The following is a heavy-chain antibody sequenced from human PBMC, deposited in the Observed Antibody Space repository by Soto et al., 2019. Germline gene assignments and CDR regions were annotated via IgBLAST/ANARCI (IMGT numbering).Heavy chain of an antibody. CDR2: ISYDGSNK. CDR1: GVTFSSYG. V-gene: IGHV3-30*18. D-gene: IGHD2-15*01. J-gene: IGHJ4*02. Sequence: GGSLRLSCAASGVTFSSYGMHWVRQAPGKGLEWVAVISYDGSNKYYADSVKGRFTISRDNSKNTLYLQMNSLRAEDTAVYYCAKTAVVVVAATPVLDYWGQGT. CDR3: AKTAVVVVAATPVLDY.